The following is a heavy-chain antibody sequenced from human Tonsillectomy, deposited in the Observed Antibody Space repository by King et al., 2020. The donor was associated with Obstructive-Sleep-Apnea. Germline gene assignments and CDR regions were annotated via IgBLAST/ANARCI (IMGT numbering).Heavy chain of an antibody. Sequence: VQLVESGGALVKPGGSLRLSCTASGMTFSDYYMTWIRQAPGKGLEWVSFISGGSTIISYADSVKGRFTVSRDNAKKSLYLQMNSLRAEDTAVYYCARSTMVGPRLLDYWGQGTLVTVSS. CDR2: ISGGSTII. D-gene: IGHD5/OR15-5a*01. J-gene: IGHJ4*02. V-gene: IGHV3-11*01. CDR1: GMTFSDYY. CDR3: ARSTMVGPRLLDY.